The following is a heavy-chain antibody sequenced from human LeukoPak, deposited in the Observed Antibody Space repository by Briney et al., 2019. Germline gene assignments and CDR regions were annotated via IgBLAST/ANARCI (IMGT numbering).Heavy chain of an antibody. V-gene: IGHV1-69*04. CDR3: ARALSGGSLRAFDI. CDR1: GGTFSSYA. CDR2: IIPILGIA. Sequence: ASVKVSCKASGGTFSSYAISWVRQAPGQGLEWMGRIIPILGIANYAQKFQGRVTITADKSTSTAYMELSSLRSEDTAVYYCARALSGGSLRAFDIWGQGTMVTVSS. D-gene: IGHD2-15*01. J-gene: IGHJ3*02.